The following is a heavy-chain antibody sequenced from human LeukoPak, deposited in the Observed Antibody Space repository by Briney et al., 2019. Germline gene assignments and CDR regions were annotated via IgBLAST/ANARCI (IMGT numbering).Heavy chain of an antibody. CDR1: GYSFTSYW. D-gene: IGHD2-2*01. CDR3: ARLGVPAARNYYYYYVDV. J-gene: IGHJ6*03. CDR2: IYPGDSDT. V-gene: IGHV5-51*01. Sequence: GESLKISCKGSGYSFTSYWIGWVRQMPGKGLEWMGIIYPGDSDTRYSPSFQGQVTISADKSISTAYLQWSSLKASYTAMYYCARLGVPAARNYYYYYVDVWGKGTTVTVSS.